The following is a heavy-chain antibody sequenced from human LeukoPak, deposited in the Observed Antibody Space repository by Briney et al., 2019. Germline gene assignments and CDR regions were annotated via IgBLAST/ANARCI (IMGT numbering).Heavy chain of an antibody. Sequence: PSQTLSLTCTVSGGSISSGSYYWSWLRQPAGKGLEWIGRIYTSGSTNYNPSLKSRVTISVDTSKNQFSLKLSSVTAADTAVYYCARDMGSGTYYYYYYMDVWGKGTTVTVSS. V-gene: IGHV4-61*02. D-gene: IGHD3-10*01. CDR1: GGSISSGSYY. CDR2: IYTSGST. J-gene: IGHJ6*03. CDR3: ARDMGSGTYYYYYYMDV.